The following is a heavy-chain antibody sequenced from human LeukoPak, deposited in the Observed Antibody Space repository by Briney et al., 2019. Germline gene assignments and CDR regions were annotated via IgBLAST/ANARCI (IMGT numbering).Heavy chain of an antibody. CDR2: ITSSSSYT. CDR3: ARDPIWGGMVTYYYMDV. D-gene: IGHD3-16*01. J-gene: IGHJ6*03. CDR1: GFTFTTYN. V-gene: IGHV3-21*01. Sequence: GGSLRLSCAASGFTFTTYNMNWVRQAPGTGLEWVSSITSSSSYTFYADSVKGRFTISRDNAKNSLYLQMNSLRAEDTAIYYCARDPIWGGMVTYYYMDVWGKGTTVTISS.